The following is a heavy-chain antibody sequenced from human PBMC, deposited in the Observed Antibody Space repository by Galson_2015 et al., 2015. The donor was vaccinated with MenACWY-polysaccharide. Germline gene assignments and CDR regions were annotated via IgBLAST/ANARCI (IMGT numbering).Heavy chain of an antibody. CDR3: AGRRPYSGSDKHAFDI. CDR2: ISGSGDTI. D-gene: IGHD1-26*01. Sequence: SLRLSCAASGFIFSDYYMNWIRQAPGKGLEWISYISGSGDTIYYADSVKGRFTISRDNAKNSLYLQMNSLRAEDTALYYCAGRRPYSGSDKHAFDIWGQGTMVIVSS. J-gene: IGHJ3*02. CDR1: GFIFSDYY. V-gene: IGHV3-11*01.